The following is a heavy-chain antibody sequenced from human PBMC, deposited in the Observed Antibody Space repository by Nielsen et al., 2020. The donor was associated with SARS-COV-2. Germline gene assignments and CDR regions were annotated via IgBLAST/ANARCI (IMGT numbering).Heavy chain of an antibody. CDR1: GGSISRGSYY. V-gene: IGHV4-31*03. D-gene: IGHD6-19*01. J-gene: IGHJ4*02. CDR2: IYYSGST. Sequence: LRLSCTVSGGSISRGSYYWSWLRQHPGKGLEWLAYIYYSGSTFYNPSLKSRLARSLDTSKNQFSLKLSSVTAADTAVYYCAREDVAGYFDYWGQGTLVTVSS. CDR3: AREDVAGYFDY.